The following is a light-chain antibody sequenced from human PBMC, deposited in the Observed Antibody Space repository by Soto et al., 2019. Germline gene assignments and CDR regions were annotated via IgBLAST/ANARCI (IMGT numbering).Light chain of an antibody. CDR2: DAS. Sequence: DIVLKQSPDTLSLSPGERATLSCRASQSVKNNYLAWYQQKPGQPPRFLIYDASSRATGIPDRFSGSGSGTDFTLTISRLEPEDFAVYYCQQYGSTPLTFGGGTKV. J-gene: IGKJ4*01. V-gene: IGKV3-20*01. CDR3: QQYGSTPLT. CDR1: QSVKNNY.